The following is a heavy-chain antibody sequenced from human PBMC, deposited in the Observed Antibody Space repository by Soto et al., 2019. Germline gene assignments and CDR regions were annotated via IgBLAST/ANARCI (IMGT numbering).Heavy chain of an antibody. Sequence: GGSLRLSCAASGFTFSSYWMSWVRQAPGKGLEWVANIKQDGSEKYYVDSVKGRFTISRDNAKNSLYLQMNSLRAEDTAVYYCASLSDDYAGDPFDYWGQGTLVTVSS. D-gene: IGHD7-27*01. CDR3: ASLSDDYAGDPFDY. CDR2: IKQDGSEK. J-gene: IGHJ4*02. CDR1: GFTFSSYW. V-gene: IGHV3-7*03.